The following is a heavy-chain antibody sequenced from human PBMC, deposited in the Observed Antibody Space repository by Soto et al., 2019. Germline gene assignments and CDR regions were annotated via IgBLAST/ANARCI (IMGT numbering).Heavy chain of an antibody. Sequence: QVQLQESGPGLVKPSETLSLTCTVSGGSISSYYWSWIRQPPGKGLEWIGYIYYSGSTNYNPSLKRRVTLSVDTSKHQFSLKLSSVTAADTAVYYCARGGDGYNEGAFDIWGQGTMVTVSS. J-gene: IGHJ3*02. CDR3: ARGGDGYNEGAFDI. CDR2: IYYSGST. V-gene: IGHV4-59*01. D-gene: IGHD5-12*01. CDR1: GGSISSYY.